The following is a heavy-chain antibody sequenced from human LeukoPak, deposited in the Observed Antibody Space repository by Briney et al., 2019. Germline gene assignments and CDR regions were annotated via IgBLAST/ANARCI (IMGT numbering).Heavy chain of an antibody. J-gene: IGHJ4*02. CDR3: ARGVLLWFGELGDYFDY. V-gene: IGHV1-69*05. D-gene: IGHD3-10*01. Sequence: ASVKVSCKASGGTFSSYAISWVRQAPGQGLEWMGGIIPIFGTANYAQKLQGRVTMTTDTSTSTAYMELRSLRSDDTAVYYCARGVLLWFGELGDYFDYWGQGTLVTVSS. CDR1: GGTFSSYA. CDR2: IIPIFGTA.